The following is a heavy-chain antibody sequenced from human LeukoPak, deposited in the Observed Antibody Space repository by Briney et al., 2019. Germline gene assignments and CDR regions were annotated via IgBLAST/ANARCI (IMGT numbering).Heavy chain of an antibody. D-gene: IGHD3-10*01. CDR3: ARATYCDGSGSYWEFDY. V-gene: IGHV1-69*02. CDR2: IIPILGIA. CDR1: GGTFSSYT. J-gene: IGHJ4*02. Sequence: ASVKVSSKASGGTFSSYTISWVRQAPGQGLEWMGKIIPILGIANNAQKFQSRVTITADKFTSTAYMELSSRRSEDTAVYYCARATYCDGSGSYWEFDYWGQGTLFTVSS.